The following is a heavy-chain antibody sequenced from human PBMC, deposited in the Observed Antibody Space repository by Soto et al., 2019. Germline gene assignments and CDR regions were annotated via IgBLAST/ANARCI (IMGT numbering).Heavy chain of an antibody. D-gene: IGHD6-19*01. CDR3: ARGFYGAVVVAGTGFDY. Sequence: PGGSLRLSCAASGFTFSSYWMHWVRQAPGKGLVWVSRINSDGSSTSYADSVKGRFTISRDNAKNTLYLQMNSLRAEDTAVYYCARGFYGAVVVAGTGFDYWGQGTLVTVS. CDR1: GFTFSSYW. V-gene: IGHV3-74*01. J-gene: IGHJ4*02. CDR2: INSDGSST.